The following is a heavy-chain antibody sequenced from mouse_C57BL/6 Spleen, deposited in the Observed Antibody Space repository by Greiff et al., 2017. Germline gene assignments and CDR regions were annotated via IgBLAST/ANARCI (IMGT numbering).Heavy chain of an antibody. D-gene: IGHD1-1*01. CDR3: TTTVVAPFDY. V-gene: IGHV6-3*01. CDR1: GFTFSNYW. CDR2: IRLKSDNYAT. J-gene: IGHJ2*01. Sequence: EVKLVESGGGLVQPGGSMKLSCVASGFTFSNYWMNWVRQSPEKGLEWVAQIRLKSDNYATHYAESVKGRFTISGDDSKSSVYLQMNNLRAEDTGIYYCTTTVVAPFDYWGQGTTLTVSS.